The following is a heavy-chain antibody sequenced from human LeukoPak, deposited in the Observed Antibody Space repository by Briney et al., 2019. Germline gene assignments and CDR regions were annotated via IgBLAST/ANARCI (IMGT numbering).Heavy chain of an antibody. J-gene: IGHJ6*03. CDR3: ARVAQYYYMDV. CDR1: GFTFSSYG. D-gene: IGHD5-12*01. V-gene: IGHV3-30*02. Sequence: PGGSLRLSCAASGFTFSSYGMHWVRQAPGKGLEWVAFIRYDGSNKYYAASVKGRFTISRDNSKNTLYLQMNSLRAEDTAVYYCARVAQYYYMDVWGKGTTVTISS. CDR2: IRYDGSNK.